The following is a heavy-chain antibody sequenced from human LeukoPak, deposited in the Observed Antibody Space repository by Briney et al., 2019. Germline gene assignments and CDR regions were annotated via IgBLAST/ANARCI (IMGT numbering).Heavy chain of an antibody. CDR2: IHKSGSA. V-gene: IGHV4-39*01. Sequence: SESLSLTCLVSGGSISSSKSYWGWIRQPPGKGLEWISTIHKSGSAYYNPSLKSRVTVSVDTSKHQFSLKPTYVTAADTALYYCASHVGYTSAWLDSWGQGTLVTVSS. D-gene: IGHD6-19*01. J-gene: IGHJ4*02. CDR3: ASHVGYTSAWLDS. CDR1: GGSISSSKSY.